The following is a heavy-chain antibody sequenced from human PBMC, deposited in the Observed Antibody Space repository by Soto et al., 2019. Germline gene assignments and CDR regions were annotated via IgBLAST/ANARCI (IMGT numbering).Heavy chain of an antibody. J-gene: IGHJ6*02. Sequence: QVQLVQSGAEVKKPGASVKVSCKASGYTFTSYGISWVRQAPGQGLEWMGWSSAYNGNTNYAQKLQGRVTMTTDTSTSTAYMELRSLRSDDTAVYYCARSQVVPGRAGYGMDVWGQGTTVTVSS. CDR2: SSAYNGNT. V-gene: IGHV1-18*04. D-gene: IGHD2-2*01. CDR1: GYTFTSYG. CDR3: ARSQVVPGRAGYGMDV.